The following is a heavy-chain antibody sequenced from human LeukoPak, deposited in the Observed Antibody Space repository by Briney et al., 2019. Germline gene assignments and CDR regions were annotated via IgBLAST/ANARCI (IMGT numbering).Heavy chain of an antibody. CDR3: TRGELREFDP. Sequence: GVLRLSCTASGFTFGDYAVSWVRQAPGKGLEWVGFIRSKAYGGTTEYAASVKGRFTISRDDSKSIAYLQMNSLKTEDTAVYYCTRGELREFDPWGQGTLVTVSS. J-gene: IGHJ5*02. V-gene: IGHV3-49*04. CDR1: GFTFGDYA. D-gene: IGHD3-16*01. CDR2: IRSKAYGGTT.